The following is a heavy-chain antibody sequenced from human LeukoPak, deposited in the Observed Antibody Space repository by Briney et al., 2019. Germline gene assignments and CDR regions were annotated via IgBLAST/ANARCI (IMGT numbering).Heavy chain of an antibody. Sequence: GGSLRLSCAASGFTFSSYGMHWVRQAPGKGLEWVSVINNRGIAIYYADSVKGRFTISRDNSKNTLYLQMNSLRAEDTAVYYCATPQSSAWYEYWGLGTLVTVSS. D-gene: IGHD6-19*01. V-gene: IGHV3-23*01. J-gene: IGHJ4*02. CDR2: INNRGIAI. CDR1: GFTFSSYG. CDR3: ATPQSSAWYEY.